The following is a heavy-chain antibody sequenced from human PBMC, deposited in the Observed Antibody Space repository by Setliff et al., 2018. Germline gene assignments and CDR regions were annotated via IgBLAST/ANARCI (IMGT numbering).Heavy chain of an antibody. V-gene: IGHV1-69*13. CDR3: ARVRDCSGGICHRGFHHYMDV. CDR2: IIPMFGTT. D-gene: IGHD2-15*01. CDR1: GGPFSSYA. Sequence: SVKVSCKASGGPFSSYAIDWVRQAPGQGLGWMGGIIPMFGTTNYAQRFRGRVTITADESTTTAYLELSSLRSEDTAVYYCARVRDCSGGICHRGFHHYMDVWGKGTTVTVSS. J-gene: IGHJ6*03.